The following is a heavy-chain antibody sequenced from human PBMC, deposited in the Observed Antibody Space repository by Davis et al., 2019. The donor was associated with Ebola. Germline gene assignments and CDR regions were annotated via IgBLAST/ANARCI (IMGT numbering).Heavy chain of an antibody. Sequence: ASVKVSCKASGYTFTSYGISWVRQAPGQGFEWMGWISAYNGNTNYAQKLQGRVTMTTDTSTSTAYMELRSLRSDDTAVYYCARDRAGMITFGGVYDYWGQGTLVTVSS. J-gene: IGHJ4*02. V-gene: IGHV1-18*01. CDR2: ISAYNGNT. CDR3: ARDRAGMITFGGVYDY. D-gene: IGHD3-16*01. CDR1: GYTFTSYG.